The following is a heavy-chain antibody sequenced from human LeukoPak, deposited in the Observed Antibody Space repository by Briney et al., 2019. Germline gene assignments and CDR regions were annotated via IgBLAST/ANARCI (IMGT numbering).Heavy chain of an antibody. J-gene: IGHJ4*02. CDR3: TTDYGSGSYYTTGGPFDY. CDR1: GFTFSNAW. V-gene: IGHV3-15*01. D-gene: IGHD3-10*01. Sequence: TGGSLRLSCAASGFTFSNAWMSWVRQAPGKGLEWVGRLKSKTDGGTTDYAAPVKGRFTISRDDSKNTLYLQMNSLKTEDTAVYYCTTDYGSGSYYTTGGPFDYWGQGTLVTVSS. CDR2: LKSKTDGGTT.